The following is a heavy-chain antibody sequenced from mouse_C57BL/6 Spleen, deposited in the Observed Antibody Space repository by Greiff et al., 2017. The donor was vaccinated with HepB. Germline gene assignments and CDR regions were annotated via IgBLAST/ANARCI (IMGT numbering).Heavy chain of an antibody. CDR2: ISSGSSTI. D-gene: IGHD2-2*01. V-gene: IGHV5-17*01. J-gene: IGHJ1*03. Sequence: EVKLVESGGGLVKPGGSLKLSCAASGFTFSDYGMHWVRQAPEKGLEWVAYISSGSSTIYYEDTVKGRFTISRDNAKNTLFLQMTSLRSEDTAMYYCARMATNWYFDVWGTGTTVTVSS. CDR1: GFTFSDYG. CDR3: ARMATNWYFDV.